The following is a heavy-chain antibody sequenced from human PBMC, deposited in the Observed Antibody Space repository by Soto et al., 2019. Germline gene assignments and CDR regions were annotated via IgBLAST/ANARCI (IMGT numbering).Heavy chain of an antibody. D-gene: IGHD6-13*01. CDR1: GFTFSGFD. J-gene: IGHJ4*02. V-gene: IGHV3-13*01. CDR3: AKSQEIGTHFFDS. Sequence: GGSLRLSCEASGFTFSGFDMHWVRQPTGKGLEWVSSIGTAGNTYYAVSVKGRFTISRDNAKNSLSLQMNSLRAGDMAVYFCAKSQEIGTHFFDSWGQGTQVTVSS. CDR2: IGTAGNT.